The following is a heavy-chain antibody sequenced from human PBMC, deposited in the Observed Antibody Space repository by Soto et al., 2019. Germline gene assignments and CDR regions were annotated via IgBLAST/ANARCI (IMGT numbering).Heavy chain of an antibody. CDR2: ISSSSSTI. CDR1: GFTFSSYS. Sequence: GGSLRLSCAASGFTFSSYSMNWVRQDPGKGLEWVSYISSSSSTIYYADSVKGRFTISRDNAKNSLYLQMNSLRDEDTAVYYCARDGPGYSKARGYYYYGMDVWGQGTTVTVSS. D-gene: IGHD4-4*01. V-gene: IGHV3-48*02. J-gene: IGHJ6*02. CDR3: ARDGPGYSKARGYYYYGMDV.